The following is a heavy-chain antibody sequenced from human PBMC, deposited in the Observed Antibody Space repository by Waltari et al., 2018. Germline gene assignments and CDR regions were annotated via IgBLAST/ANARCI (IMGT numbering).Heavy chain of an antibody. CDR3: ARHQRRGLRGLDV. D-gene: IGHD1-26*01. CDR1: GVTLTAYY. J-gene: IGHJ4*02. V-gene: IGHV4-34*02. Sequence: QVQLKQWGTGLLRPSETLSLKCAVYGVTLTAYYWTWVRQSPGKGLEGIGEIDHRVVTNSNLSLMSRVFMSVDTSDKQLSLKLRSVTAADTAVYYCARHQRRGLRGLDVWGQGTQVAVSS. CDR2: IDHRVVT.